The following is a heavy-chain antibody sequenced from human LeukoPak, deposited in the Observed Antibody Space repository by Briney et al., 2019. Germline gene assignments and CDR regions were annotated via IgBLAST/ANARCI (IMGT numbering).Heavy chain of an antibody. CDR2: IYGDASKT. CDR3: AKDPTATGIDI. J-gene: IGHJ3*02. D-gene: IGHD5-18*01. V-gene: IGHV3-23*01. CDR1: GFTFSSYS. Sequence: GGSLRLSCAASGFTFSSYSMNWVRQAPGKGLEWVSSIYGDASKTFYADSVKGRFTISRDNSKNTLYLQMNSLRAEDTAVYYCAKDPTATGIDIWGQGTMVTVSS.